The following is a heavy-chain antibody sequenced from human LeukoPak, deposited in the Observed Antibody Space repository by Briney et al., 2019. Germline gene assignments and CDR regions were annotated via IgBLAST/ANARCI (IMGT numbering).Heavy chain of an antibody. Sequence: SETLSLTCTVSGGSISSGDYYWSWIRQPPGKGLEWIGEINHSGSTNYNPSLKSRVSISVDTSKNQFSLKLNSVTAADTAVYYCARAPGAAIDWGQGTLVTVSS. V-gene: IGHV4-39*07. D-gene: IGHD2-2*01. CDR1: GGSISSGDYY. J-gene: IGHJ4*02. CDR3: ARAPGAAID. CDR2: INHSGST.